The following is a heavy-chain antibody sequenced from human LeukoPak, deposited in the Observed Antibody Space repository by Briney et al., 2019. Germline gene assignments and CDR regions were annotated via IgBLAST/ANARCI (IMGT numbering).Heavy chain of an antibody. Sequence: QPGRSLRLSCAASGFTFSSYGMHWVRQAPGKGLEWVAVIWYDGSNKYYADSVKGRFTISRDNSKNTLYLQMNSLRAEDTAVYYCAKSGESHDYFDYWGQGTLVTVSS. J-gene: IGHJ4*02. D-gene: IGHD4-17*01. CDR1: GFTFSSYG. V-gene: IGHV3-33*06. CDR3: AKSGESHDYFDY. CDR2: IWYDGSNK.